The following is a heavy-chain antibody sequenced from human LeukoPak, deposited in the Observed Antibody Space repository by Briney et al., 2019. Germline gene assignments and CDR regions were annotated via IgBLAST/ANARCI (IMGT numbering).Heavy chain of an antibody. J-gene: IGHJ6*02. V-gene: IGHV1-8*01. Sequence: ASVKVSCKASGYTLTTSDINWVRQATGQGLEWMGWMNPNTGHTGFTQKFQGRVTMTRSTSMNTAYMELSSLRSEDTAVYFCGRVQSGSPLRYGMDVWGQGTTVTVSS. D-gene: IGHD3-10*01. CDR2: MNPNTGHT. CDR3: GRVQSGSPLRYGMDV. CDR1: GYTLTTSD.